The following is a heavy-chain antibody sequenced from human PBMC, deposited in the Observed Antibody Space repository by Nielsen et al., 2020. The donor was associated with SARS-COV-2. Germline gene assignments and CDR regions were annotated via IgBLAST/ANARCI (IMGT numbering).Heavy chain of an antibody. V-gene: IGHV3-23*01. CDR2: IGTAGDTT. D-gene: IGHD3-10*01. J-gene: IGHJ4*02. Sequence: GESLKISCAASGFTFSSYDMHWVRQATGKGLEWVSAIGTAGDTTYYADSVRGRFTISRDNSRNTLWLQMNSLRAEDTAVYYCAKRSGYGSGSILYWGQGTLVTVSS. CDR3: AKRSGYGSGSILY. CDR1: GFTFSSYD.